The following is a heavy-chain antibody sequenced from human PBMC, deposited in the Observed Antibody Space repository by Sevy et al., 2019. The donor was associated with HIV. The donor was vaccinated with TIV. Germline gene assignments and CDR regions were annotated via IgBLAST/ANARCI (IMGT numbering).Heavy chain of an antibody. CDR3: ARVPGAVIAAGPYHFDY. Sequence: GGSLRLSCAASGFIFSSNAMHWVRQAPGKWLEWVSVISYDGSNKEYADSVKGRFTISRDNAKNTLYLQMNSPRPEDTAVYYCARVPGAVIAAGPYHFDYWGQGTLVTVSS. J-gene: IGHJ4*02. V-gene: IGHV3-30*04. D-gene: IGHD6-13*01. CDR2: ISYDGSNK. CDR1: GFIFSSNA.